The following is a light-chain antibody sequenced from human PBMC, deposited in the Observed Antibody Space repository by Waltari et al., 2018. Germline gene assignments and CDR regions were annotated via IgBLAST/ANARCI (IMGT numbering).Light chain of an antibody. Sequence: DIVMTQSPDSLAVSLGERATINCKSSQSVLYSSNNKNSLAWYQQKPGQPPKFLIHWASTRESGVPGRIGSSESGTDFTLTISSLQAEDVAVYYCQQFYSTPRTFGGGTKVEIK. CDR2: WAS. CDR3: QQFYSTPRT. J-gene: IGKJ4*02. CDR1: QSVLYSSNNKNS. V-gene: IGKV4-1*01.